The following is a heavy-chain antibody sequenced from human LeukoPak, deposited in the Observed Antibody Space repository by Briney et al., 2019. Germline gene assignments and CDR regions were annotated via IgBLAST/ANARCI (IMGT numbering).Heavy chain of an antibody. D-gene: IGHD3-3*01. CDR3: AKDPLEWLSDDAFDI. V-gene: IGHV3-21*01. Sequence: GGSLRLSCAASGFTFSRYSMNWVRQAPGKGLEWVSSISSSSSYIYYADSVKGRFTISRDNSKNTLYLQMNSLRAEDTAVYYCAKDPLEWLSDDAFDIWGQGTMVTVSS. CDR1: GFTFSRYS. J-gene: IGHJ3*02. CDR2: ISSSSSYI.